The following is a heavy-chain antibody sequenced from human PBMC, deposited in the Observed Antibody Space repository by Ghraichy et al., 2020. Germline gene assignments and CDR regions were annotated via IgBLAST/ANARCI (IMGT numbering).Heavy chain of an antibody. CDR1: GFTFTSHA. J-gene: IGHJ4*02. D-gene: IGHD2-2*01. Sequence: LSLTCAASGFTFTSHAMYWVRQAPGKGLEWVAVIWYDGSNKHYADSVKGRFTISRDNSKNTLYLQMNSLRAEDTAVYYCARGVLPTAINFFDYWGQGTLVTVSS. CDR3: ARGVLPTAINFFDY. V-gene: IGHV3-33*07. CDR2: IWYDGSNK.